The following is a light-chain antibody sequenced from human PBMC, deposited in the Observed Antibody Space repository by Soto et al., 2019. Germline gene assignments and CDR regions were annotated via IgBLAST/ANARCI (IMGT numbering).Light chain of an antibody. J-gene: IGLJ1*01. CDR1: SSNIGAGYV. V-gene: IGLV1-40*01. CDR3: QSYDSSLSGCYV. CDR2: GNS. Sequence: QSVLTQPPSVSGAPGQRVTISCTGSSSNIGAGYVVHWYQQLPGTAPKLLIYGNSNRPSGVPDQFSGSKSGTSASLAITGLQSEDGADYYCQSYDSSLSGCYVFGTGTKVTVL.